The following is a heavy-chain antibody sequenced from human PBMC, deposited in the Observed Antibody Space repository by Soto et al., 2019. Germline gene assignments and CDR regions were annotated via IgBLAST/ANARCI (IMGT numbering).Heavy chain of an antibody. Sequence: GGSLRLSCAVSGISFSTYGMHWVRQSPGKGLEWVAFVWYDGSEKYYADSVQGRFTISRDNSKNTIYLQMDGLRVEDTAVYYCAREGSLAFPCFDFWGQGTLVTVSS. J-gene: IGHJ4*02. CDR3: AREGSLAFPCFDF. CDR1: GISFSTYG. CDR2: VWYDGSEK. D-gene: IGHD1-1*01. V-gene: IGHV3-33*01.